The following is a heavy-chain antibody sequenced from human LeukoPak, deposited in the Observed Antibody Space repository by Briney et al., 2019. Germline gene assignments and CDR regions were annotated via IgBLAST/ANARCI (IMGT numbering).Heavy chain of an antibody. CDR1: GGAISSYY. Sequence: SETLSLTCTVSGGAISSYYWSWIRQPAGKGLEWIGRIYTSGSTNYNPSLKSRVTMSVDTSKNQFSLKLSSVAAADTAVYYFARDSGAVLAPFFAYWGQGTMVTVSS. CDR3: ARDSGAVLAPFFAY. J-gene: IGHJ4*02. D-gene: IGHD3-3*02. CDR2: IYTSGST. V-gene: IGHV4-4*07.